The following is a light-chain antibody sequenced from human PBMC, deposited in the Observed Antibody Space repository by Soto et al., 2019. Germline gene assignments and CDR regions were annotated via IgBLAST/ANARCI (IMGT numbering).Light chain of an antibody. V-gene: IGKV1-39*01. CDR1: QSISSY. J-gene: IGKJ5*01. CDR3: QQYNNWPPIT. CDR2: APS. Sequence: DIHMTQSPSSLSASVGYRFTITCRAGQSISSYLNWYQQKPVKAPKLLXYAPSSLQSGVPSSFSGSGSGTDFTLTISSLQCEDFGVYYCQQYNNWPPITFGQGTRLEIK.